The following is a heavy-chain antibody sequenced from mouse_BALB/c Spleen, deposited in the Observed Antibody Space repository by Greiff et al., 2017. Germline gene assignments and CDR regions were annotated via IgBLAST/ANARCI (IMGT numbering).Heavy chain of an antibody. Sequence: EVQLVESGGGLVQPGGSLKLSCAASGFTFSSYTMSWVRQTPEKRLEWVAYISNGGGSTYYPDTVKGRFTISRDNAKNTLYLQMSSLKSEDTAMYYCARFPYDYDDGFAYWGQGTLVTVSA. CDR1: GFTFSSYT. CDR2: ISNGGGST. V-gene: IGHV5-12-2*01. J-gene: IGHJ3*01. D-gene: IGHD2-4*01. CDR3: ARFPYDYDDGFAY.